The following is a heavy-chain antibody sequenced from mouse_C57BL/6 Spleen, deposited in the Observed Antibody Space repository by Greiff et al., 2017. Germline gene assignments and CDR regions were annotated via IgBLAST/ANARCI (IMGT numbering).Heavy chain of an antibody. Sequence: EVQLVESGGGLVKPGGSLKLSCAASGFTFSSYAMSWVRQTPEKRLEWVATISDGGSYSYYPDNVKGRFTISRDNAKNNLYLQMSHLKSEDTAMYYCAREGNFDLDYWGQGTTLTVSS. CDR3: AREGNFDLDY. CDR1: GFTFSSYA. J-gene: IGHJ2*01. V-gene: IGHV5-4*01. CDR2: ISDGGSYS.